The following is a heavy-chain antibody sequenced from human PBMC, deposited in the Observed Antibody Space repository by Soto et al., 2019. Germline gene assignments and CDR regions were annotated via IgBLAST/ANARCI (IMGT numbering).Heavy chain of an antibody. D-gene: IGHD6-19*01. CDR3: AKDIEKWSSSGLPLGFDP. J-gene: IGHJ5*02. CDR1: GFTFSSYA. V-gene: IGHV3-23*01. Sequence: PGGSLRLSCAASGFTFSSYAMSWVRQAPGKGLEWVSAISGSGGSTYYADSVKGRFTISRDNSKNTLYLQMNSLRAEDTAVYYCAKDIEKWSSSGLPLGFDPWGQGTLVTVSS. CDR2: ISGSGGST.